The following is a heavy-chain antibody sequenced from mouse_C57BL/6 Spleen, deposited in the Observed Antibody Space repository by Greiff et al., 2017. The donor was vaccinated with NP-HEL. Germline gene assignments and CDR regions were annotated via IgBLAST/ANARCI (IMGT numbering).Heavy chain of an antibody. Sequence: QVQLQQPGAELVKPGASVKLSCKASGYTFTSYWMHWVKQRPGQGLEWIGMIHPNSGSTNYNEKFKSKATLTVDKSSSTAYMQLSSLTSEDSAVYYGARGPLYYGSSHWYFDVWGTGTTVTVSS. CDR2: IHPNSGST. CDR1: GYTFTSYW. CDR3: ARGPLYYGSSHWYFDV. V-gene: IGHV1-64*01. J-gene: IGHJ1*03. D-gene: IGHD1-1*01.